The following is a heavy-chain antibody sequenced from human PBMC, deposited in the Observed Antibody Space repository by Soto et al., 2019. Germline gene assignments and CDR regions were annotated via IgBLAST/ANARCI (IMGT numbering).Heavy chain of an antibody. CDR2: INAGNGNT. CDR1: GYTFTSYA. V-gene: IGHV1-3*05. D-gene: IGHD2-21*02. CDR3: ARSIVVVTALDY. J-gene: IGHJ4*02. Sequence: QVQLVQSGAEEKKPGASVKVSCKASGYTFTSYAMHWVRQAPGQRLEWMGWINAGNGNTKYSQKFPGRVTITRDTSASTDYMELSSLRSEDTAVYYCARSIVVVTALDYWGQGTLVTVSS.